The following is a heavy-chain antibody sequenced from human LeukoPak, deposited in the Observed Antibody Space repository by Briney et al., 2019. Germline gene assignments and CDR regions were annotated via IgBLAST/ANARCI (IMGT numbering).Heavy chain of an antibody. V-gene: IGHV4-4*07. CDR2: IYTSGST. J-gene: IGHJ3*02. D-gene: IGHD3-3*01. CDR1: GGSISGYY. Sequence: PSETLSLTCTVSGGSISGYYWSWIRQPAGKGLEWIGRIYTSGSTNNNPSLKSRVTISVDTSKNQFSLKLSSVTAADTAVYYCARLRITILRGHDAFDIWGQGTMVTVSS. CDR3: ARLRITILRGHDAFDI.